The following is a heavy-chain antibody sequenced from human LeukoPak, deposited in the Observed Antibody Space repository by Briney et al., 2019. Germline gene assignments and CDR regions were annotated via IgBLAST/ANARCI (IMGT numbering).Heavy chain of an antibody. V-gene: IGHV4-39*01. J-gene: IGHJ4*02. D-gene: IGHD3-22*01. CDR3: ASSSTDYYDSSGYYSFDY. Sequence: SETLSLTCTVSGGSISSSSYYWGGIRQPPGKGLEWIGRIYYSGSTYYNPSLKSRVTISVDTSKNQFSLKPSSVTAADTAVYYCASSSTDYYDSSGYYSFDYWGQGTLVTVSS. CDR1: GGSISSSSYY. CDR2: IYYSGST.